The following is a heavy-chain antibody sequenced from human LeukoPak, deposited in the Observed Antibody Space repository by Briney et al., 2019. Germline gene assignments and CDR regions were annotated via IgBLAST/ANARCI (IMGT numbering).Heavy chain of an antibody. Sequence: GGSLRLSCEASGFTFSSYAMSWVRQAPGKGLEWVSAISGSGDSTYYADSVKGRFTISRDNAKNSLYLQMNSLRAEDTAVYYCARDRSSGWPYYYYYYGMDVWGQGTTVTVSS. D-gene: IGHD6-19*01. J-gene: IGHJ6*02. V-gene: IGHV3-23*01. CDR1: GFTFSSYA. CDR3: ARDRSSGWPYYYYYYGMDV. CDR2: ISGSGDST.